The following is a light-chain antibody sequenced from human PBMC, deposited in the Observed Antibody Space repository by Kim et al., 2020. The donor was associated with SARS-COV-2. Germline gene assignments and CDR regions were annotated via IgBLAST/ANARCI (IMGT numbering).Light chain of an antibody. Sequence: RGTIKGKYNHNILYNSNNKKYVAWYQQKPGQPPRLHIYWASTRETGVTDRFSGSGSETDFTITIGSLQTEDVEIYYWQQKYHGIKFGGGTKVDIK. CDR1: HNILYNSNNKKY. V-gene: IGKV4-1*01. CDR3: QQKYHGIK. J-gene: IGKJ4*02. CDR2: WAS.